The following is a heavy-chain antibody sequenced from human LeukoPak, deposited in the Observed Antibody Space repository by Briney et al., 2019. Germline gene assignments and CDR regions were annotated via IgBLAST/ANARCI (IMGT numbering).Heavy chain of an antibody. V-gene: IGHV3-53*01. Sequence: PGGSLRLSCAASGFTVSSNYMSWVRQAPGKGLEWVSVIYSGGSTYYADSVKGRFTISRDNSKDTLYLQMNSLRAEDTAVYCCARGVNYYDSSGYYFDYWGQGTLVTVSS. CDR3: ARGVNYYDSSGYYFDY. J-gene: IGHJ4*02. CDR1: GFTVSSNY. CDR2: IYSGGST. D-gene: IGHD3-22*01.